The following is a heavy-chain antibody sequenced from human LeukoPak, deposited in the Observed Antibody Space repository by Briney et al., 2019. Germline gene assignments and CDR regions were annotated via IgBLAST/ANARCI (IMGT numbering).Heavy chain of an antibody. D-gene: IGHD5-24*01. CDR2: IIGDGSST. V-gene: IGHV3-74*01. CDR3: TRSRDGDFDY. J-gene: IGHJ4*02. CDR1: GFIFSAYW. Sequence: PGGSLRLSCAASGFIFSAYWMHWVRQGPGKGLVWVSHIIGDGSSTNYADSVKGRFTISRDNAKNTLYLQLNSLRAEDSGVYYCTRSRDGDFDYWGQGTLVTVSS.